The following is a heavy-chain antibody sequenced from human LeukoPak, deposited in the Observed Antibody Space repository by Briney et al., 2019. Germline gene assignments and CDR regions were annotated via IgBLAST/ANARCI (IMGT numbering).Heavy chain of an antibody. V-gene: IGHV3-33*01. J-gene: IGHJ4*02. D-gene: IGHD1-1*01. CDR3: ARDWKTNSFDY. Sequence: GGSLRLSCAASEFTFTTYGMYWVRQAPGKGLEWVAFIYYDGSNIYYADYVKGRFTISRDISKNTLYLQMDSLRAEDTAIYCCARDWKTNSFDYWGQGTLVTVSS. CDR1: EFTFTTYG. CDR2: IYYDGSNI.